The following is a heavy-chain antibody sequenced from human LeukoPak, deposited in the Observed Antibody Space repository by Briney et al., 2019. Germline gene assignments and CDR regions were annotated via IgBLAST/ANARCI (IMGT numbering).Heavy chain of an antibody. V-gene: IGHV3-23*01. D-gene: IGHD6-19*01. Sequence: GGSLRLSCAASGFTFSSFAMSWVRQAPGQGLEWVSAISDNSGNTYYADSVKGRFTISRDNSENMLYLQMNSLRAEDTALYYCSNGRTSSGTLQHDYWGQGTLVTVSS. J-gene: IGHJ4*02. CDR1: GFTFSSFA. CDR2: ISDNSGNT. CDR3: SNGRTSSGTLQHDY.